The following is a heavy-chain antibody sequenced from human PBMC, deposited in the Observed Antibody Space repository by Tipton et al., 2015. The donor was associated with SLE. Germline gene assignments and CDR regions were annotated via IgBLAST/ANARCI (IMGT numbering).Heavy chain of an antibody. CDR3: ARGGGYQLLALEYWVDP. CDR2: ISHSGRT. CDR1: GGSISSGGYY. J-gene: IGHJ5*02. V-gene: IGHV4-31*03. Sequence: TLSLTCTVSGGSISSGGYYWSWIRQHPGKGLEWIGYISHSGRTDYNPSLKSRVTISVDTSKNQFSLELSSVTAADTAVYYCARGGGYQLLALEYWVDPWGQGTLVIVSS. D-gene: IGHD2-2*01.